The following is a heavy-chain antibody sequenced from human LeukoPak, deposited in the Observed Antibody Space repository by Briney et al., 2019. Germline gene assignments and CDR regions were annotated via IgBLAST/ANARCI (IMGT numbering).Heavy chain of an antibody. CDR2: IWYDGSKK. Sequence: GGSLRLSCTASGFTFSNYAMHWVRQAPGKGLEWVAVIWYDGSKKYYADSVKSRFTISTDNAKNTLYLQMNSLRTEDTAVYYCARPETQYSSGLDGFDIWGQGTMVTVSS. CDR1: GFTFSNYA. CDR3: ARPETQYSSGLDGFDI. V-gene: IGHV3-33*01. J-gene: IGHJ3*02. D-gene: IGHD6-19*01.